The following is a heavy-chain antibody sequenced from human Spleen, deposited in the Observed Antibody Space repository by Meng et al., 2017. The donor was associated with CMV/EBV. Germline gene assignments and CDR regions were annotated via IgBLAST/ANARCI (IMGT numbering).Heavy chain of an antibody. CDR3: ARRPRGMSIDY. Sequence: SFAAFELTFDTDDMHGVRQAPGKGLGWVAIIRHDGSETHYADSVKGRFTISRDDSKNTLFLQMNSLRVEDTAVYYCARRPRGMSIDYWGQGTLVTVSS. CDR1: ELTFDTDD. CDR2: IRHDGSET. J-gene: IGHJ4*02. V-gene: IGHV3-33*01. D-gene: IGHD3-16*01.